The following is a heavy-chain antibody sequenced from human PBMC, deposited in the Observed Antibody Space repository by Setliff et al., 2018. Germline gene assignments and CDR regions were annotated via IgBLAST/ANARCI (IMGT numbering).Heavy chain of an antibody. V-gene: IGHV1-24*01. CDR1: GYTLTELS. CDR2: FDPEDGET. J-gene: IGHJ1*01. Sequence: ASVKVSCKVSGYTLTELSMHWVRQAPGKGLEWMGGFDPEDGETIYAQKFQGGVTMTEDTSTDTAYMELSSLRSEDTAVYYCARDPWQWLTTFTSAEYFQHWGQGTLVTVSS. D-gene: IGHD6-19*01. CDR3: ARDPWQWLTTFTSAEYFQH.